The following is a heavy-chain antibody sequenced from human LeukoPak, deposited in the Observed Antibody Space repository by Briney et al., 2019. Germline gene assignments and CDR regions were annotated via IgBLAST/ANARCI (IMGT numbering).Heavy chain of an antibody. CDR1: EFTFRSHV. J-gene: IGHJ4*02. Sequence: PGGSLRLSCAASEFTFRSHVMSWVRQAPGKGLEWISAIVGSGSTTHYADYVKGRFTISRDNSNNSLFVQMNSLRVEDTAVYFCAKSRSGSANWALRIFDNWGQGTLVTVSS. CDR3: AKSRSGSANWALRIFDN. CDR2: IVGSGSTT. D-gene: IGHD1-1*01. V-gene: IGHV3-23*01.